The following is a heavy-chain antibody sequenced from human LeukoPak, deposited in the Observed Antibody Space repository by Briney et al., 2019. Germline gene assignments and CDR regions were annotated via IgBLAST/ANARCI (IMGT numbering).Heavy chain of an antibody. CDR2: IKQDGSEK. V-gene: IGHV3-7*03. D-gene: IGHD3-16*01. J-gene: IGHJ4*02. CDR1: GFTFTNYW. CDR3: ARDGFGTGSN. Sequence: GGSLRLSCAASGFTFTNYWMHWVRQAPGMGLEWVANIKQDGSEKNYVDSVKGRFIISRDNAKNSLYLQMNTLRADDTAVYYCARDGFGTGSNWGQGTLVTVSS.